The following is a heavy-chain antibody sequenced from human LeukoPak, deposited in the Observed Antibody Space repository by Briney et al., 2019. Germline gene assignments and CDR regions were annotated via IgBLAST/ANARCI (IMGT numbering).Heavy chain of an antibody. CDR3: ARGGYQLLNYYYCGMDV. CDR2: IIPILGIA. J-gene: IGHJ6*02. CDR1: GGTFSSYA. D-gene: IGHD2-2*01. Sequence: SVNLSCKASGGTFSSYAISWVRQAPGQGLEWMGRIIPILGIANYAQKLQGRVTITADKSTSTAYMELRSLRSEDTAVYYCARGGYQLLNYYYCGMDVWGQGTTV. V-gene: IGHV1-69*04.